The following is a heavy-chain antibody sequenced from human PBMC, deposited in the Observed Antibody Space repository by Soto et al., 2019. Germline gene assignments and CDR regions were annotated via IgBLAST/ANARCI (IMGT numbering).Heavy chain of an antibody. J-gene: IGHJ3*02. V-gene: IGHV4-59*08. D-gene: IGHD3-22*01. CDR3: ARHLRARDYYDSSGYPDAFDI. Sequence: PSETLSLTCTVSGGSISSYYWSWIRQPPGKGLEWIGYIYYSGSTNYNPSLKSRVTISVDTSKNQFSLKLSSVTAADTAVYYCARHLRARDYYDSSGYPDAFDIWGQGTMVTVSS. CDR1: GGSISSYY. CDR2: IYYSGST.